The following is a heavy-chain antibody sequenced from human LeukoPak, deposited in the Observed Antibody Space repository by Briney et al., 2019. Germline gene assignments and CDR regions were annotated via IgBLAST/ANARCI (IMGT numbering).Heavy chain of an antibody. V-gene: IGHV1-2*02. CDR3: ARPFYYAMDV. Sequence: GATVRVSCRACGYIFSGYYMQGVRQARGKGREWMVCINPNSGDTNYAQKFQGRVTITTDTSISTAYMELSRLRSDDAAVYYCARPFYYAMDVWGQGTTVTVSS. CDR1: GYIFSGYY. J-gene: IGHJ6*02. CDR2: INPNSGDT.